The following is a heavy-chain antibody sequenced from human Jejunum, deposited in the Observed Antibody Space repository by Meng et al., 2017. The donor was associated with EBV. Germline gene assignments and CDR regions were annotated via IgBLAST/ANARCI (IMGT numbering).Heavy chain of an antibody. V-gene: IGHV1-46*01. CDR2: LNPNNGAT. CDR1: GYTFIDYH. CDR3: VGEIVAPYSFDQ. D-gene: IGHD5-12*01. Sequence: QLQPVQSGAAVKTPWSSVKLPCKTSGYTFIDYHVHWLRQAPGQGLEWMGILNPNNGATSYAQRIRGRVTMTRDTSTSTVYMELSSLRSEDMALYYCVGEIVAPYSFDQWGQGTLVTVSS. J-gene: IGHJ4*02.